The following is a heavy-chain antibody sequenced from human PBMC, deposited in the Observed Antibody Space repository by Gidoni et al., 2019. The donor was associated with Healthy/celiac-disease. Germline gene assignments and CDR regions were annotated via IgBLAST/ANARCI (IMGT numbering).Heavy chain of an antibody. D-gene: IGHD3-22*01. CDR1: AGSISSYY. J-gene: IGHJ3*02. Sequence: QVQLQESRPGLVKPSATLSLTCTVSAGSISSYYWSWIRQPPGKGLEWIGYIYYSGSTHYNPSLKSRVTISVDTSKHQFSLKLSSVTAPDTAVYYCARRQSYYYDSSGYYYPGDDAFDIWGQGTMVTVSS. V-gene: IGHV4-59*08. CDR2: IYYSGST. CDR3: ARRQSYYYDSSGYYYPGDDAFDI.